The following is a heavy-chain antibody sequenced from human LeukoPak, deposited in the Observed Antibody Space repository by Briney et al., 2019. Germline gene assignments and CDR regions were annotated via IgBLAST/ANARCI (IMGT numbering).Heavy chain of an antibody. CDR3: ARDGVSHPSIYYFDY. CDR2: ISSGGGGI. CDR1: GFTCSSYE. J-gene: IGHJ4*02. V-gene: IGHV3-48*03. Sequence: GGALRLSCAASGFTCSSYEMNWPRPAPGKGLEWVSYISSGGGGIFYADSVKGRFTISRDNAKNSLHLQMNSLRADDTAVYYCARDGVSHPSIYYFDYWGQGSLVTVSS. D-gene: IGHD2-8*01.